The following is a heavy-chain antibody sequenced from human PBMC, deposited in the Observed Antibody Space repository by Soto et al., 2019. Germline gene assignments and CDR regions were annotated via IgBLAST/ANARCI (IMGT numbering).Heavy chain of an antibody. CDR1: GGSITSYY. V-gene: IGHV4-59*08. Sequence: QVQLQESGPGLVKPSETLSLTCTVSGGSITSYYWSWIRQPPGKGLEWIGYIHHNGNTDYKPSLNSRLTMSVDTSMNQLSPRLNSATAADTAVYYCAIPAMSTNNCFFDLWGRFPLVT. D-gene: IGHD1-1*01. J-gene: IGHJ2*01. CDR2: IHHNGNT. CDR3: AIPAMSTNNCFFDL.